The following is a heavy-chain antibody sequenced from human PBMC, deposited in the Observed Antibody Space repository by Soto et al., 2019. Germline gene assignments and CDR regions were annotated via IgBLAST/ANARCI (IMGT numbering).Heavy chain of an antibody. CDR1: GFIFRSYS. J-gene: IGHJ3*02. V-gene: IGHV3-48*02. CDR3: AREGGRHCSPSRCYNAFDI. Sequence: GGSLRLSCAASGFIFRSYSMAWVRQAPGKGLEWLSYITSSSAYIYYADSVKGRFTISRDNAKTSLYLQMDSLRDEDTAVYYCAREGGRHCSPSRCYNAFDIWGQGTTVTVSS. CDR2: ITSSSAYI. D-gene: IGHD2-15*01.